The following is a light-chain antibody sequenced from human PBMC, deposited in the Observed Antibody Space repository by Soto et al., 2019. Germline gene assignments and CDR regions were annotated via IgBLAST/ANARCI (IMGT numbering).Light chain of an antibody. CDR2: GAS. V-gene: IGKV3-15*01. CDR1: QSVSSN. J-gene: IGKJ1*01. CDR3: QQYNNWPQT. Sequence: EIVMTQSPATLSLSPGERATLSCRASQSVSSNLAWYQQKPGQAPRLLIYGASTRATGIPARFSGSGSGTEFTLTISRLQSEDFAVYDCQQYNNWPQTFGQGTKVEIK.